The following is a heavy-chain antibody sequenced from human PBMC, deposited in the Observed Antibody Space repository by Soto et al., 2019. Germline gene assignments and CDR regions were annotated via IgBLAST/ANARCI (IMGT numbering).Heavy chain of an antibody. V-gene: IGHV1-3*01. D-gene: IGHD1-26*01. Sequence: ASVKVSCKASGYTFTSYAMHWVRQAPGQRLEWMGWINAGNDNTNYADSVKGRFTISRDNALSTLFLQANSLRAEDTAVYYCARDRVGAGDYWGQGTLVTVSS. J-gene: IGHJ4*02. CDR1: GYTFTSYA. CDR3: ARDRVGAGDY. CDR2: INAGNDNT.